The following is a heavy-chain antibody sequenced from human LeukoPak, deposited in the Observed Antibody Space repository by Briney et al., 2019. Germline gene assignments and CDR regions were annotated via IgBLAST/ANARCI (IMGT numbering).Heavy chain of an antibody. CDR2: ISSSGSTI. CDR1: GFTLSDYY. J-gene: IGHJ6*03. V-gene: IGHV3-11*04. Sequence: GGPLRLSCAAPGFTLSDYYMSWNRQAPGKELEWVSYISSSGSTIYYADSVKGRFTISRDNANNSLYLQMNSLRVEDTAVYYCASAGNYCYMDVWGKGSTVTVSS. D-gene: IGHD6-13*01. CDR3: ASAGNYCYMDV.